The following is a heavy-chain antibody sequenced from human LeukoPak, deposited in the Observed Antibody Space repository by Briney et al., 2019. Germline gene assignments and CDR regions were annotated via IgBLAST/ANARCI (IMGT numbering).Heavy chain of an antibody. CDR3: ARAFYPGYYSYMAV. J-gene: IGHJ6*03. CDR1: GGSISPYY. Sequence: SETLSLTCTVSGGSISPYYWSWIRQPPGKGLEWIGYIYYSGSTNYNPSLKSRVTISVDTSKNQFSLKLSSVTAADTAVYYCARAFYPGYYSYMAVWGKGTTVTISS. CDR2: IYYSGST. V-gene: IGHV4-59*01. D-gene: IGHD3-3*02.